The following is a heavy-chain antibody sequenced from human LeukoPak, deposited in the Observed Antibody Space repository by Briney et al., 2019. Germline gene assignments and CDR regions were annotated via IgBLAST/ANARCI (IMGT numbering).Heavy chain of an antibody. Sequence: GGSLRLSCAASGFTFSSHAMHWVRQAPGKGLEWVAVISYDGSNKYYADSVKGRFTISRDNSKNTLYLQMNSLRAEDTAVYYCAREVDYWGQGTLVTVSS. J-gene: IGHJ4*02. CDR1: GFTFSSHA. CDR3: AREVDY. V-gene: IGHV3-30*04. CDR2: ISYDGSNK.